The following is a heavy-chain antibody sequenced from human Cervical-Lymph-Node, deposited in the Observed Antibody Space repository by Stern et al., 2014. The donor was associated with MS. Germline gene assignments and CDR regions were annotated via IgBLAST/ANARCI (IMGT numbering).Heavy chain of an antibody. J-gene: IGHJ6*02. CDR3: ATDRDDFRSGYSAPTKGYGLDV. D-gene: IGHD3-3*01. CDR2: FDPDEGET. Sequence: VQLVQSGAEVKKPGASVKVSCKVSGYTLTEFSMHWVRQAPGKGLEWMGGFDPDEGETIYAQKFQGRVTMTEDTSTDTAYMELSSLRSEDTAVYYCATDRDDFRSGYSAPTKGYGLDVWGQGTTVTVTS. V-gene: IGHV1-24*01. CDR1: GYTLTEFS.